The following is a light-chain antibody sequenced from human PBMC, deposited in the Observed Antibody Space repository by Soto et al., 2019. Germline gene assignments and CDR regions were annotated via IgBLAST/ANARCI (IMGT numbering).Light chain of an antibody. CDR3: QQYNNWPLT. J-gene: IGKJ4*01. CDR2: DAS. CDR1: QSLDSK. V-gene: IGKV3-15*01. Sequence: EMAMTQSPATPSVSPGERATLFCRASQSLDSKIAWYQQKPGQAPRLLIYDASTRATGIPARFSGSGSGTEFTLTISSLQSEDFANYYCQQYNNWPLTFGGGTKVDIK.